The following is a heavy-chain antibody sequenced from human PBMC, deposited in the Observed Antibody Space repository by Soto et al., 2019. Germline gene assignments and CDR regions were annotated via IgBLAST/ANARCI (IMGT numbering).Heavy chain of an antibody. Sequence: GESLKISCKGSGYSFTSYWIGWVRQMPGKGLEWMGIIYPGDSDTRYSPSFQGQVTISADKSISTAYLQWSSLRASDTAMYYCARSSTMIPDYFDYWGQGTLVTVSS. V-gene: IGHV5-51*01. J-gene: IGHJ4*02. CDR1: GYSFTSYW. D-gene: IGHD3-22*01. CDR3: ARSSTMIPDYFDY. CDR2: IYPGDSDT.